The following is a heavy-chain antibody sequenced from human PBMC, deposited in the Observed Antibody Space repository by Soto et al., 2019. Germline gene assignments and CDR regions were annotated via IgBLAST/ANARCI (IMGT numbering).Heavy chain of an antibody. D-gene: IGHD2-8*02. J-gene: IGHJ4*02. CDR1: GFTFSSSW. CDR3: ARHGIWCFDF. V-gene: IGHV3-7*02. CDR2: INPEVSAE. Sequence: EMQLVESGGALVQPGGSLRLSCAASGFTFSSSWMAWVRQAPGKGLEWVANINPEVSAEYYVDSVKGRFTISRDNAKNSLYLQRNSLRLEDTALYYCARHGIWCFDFWGQGTLVSISS.